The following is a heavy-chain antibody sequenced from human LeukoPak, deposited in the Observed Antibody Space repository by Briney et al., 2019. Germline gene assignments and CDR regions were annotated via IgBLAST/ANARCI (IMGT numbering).Heavy chain of an antibody. CDR3: ATPSTDSYGYYFDY. CDR2: INHSGST. D-gene: IGHD5-18*01. Sequence: SETLSLTCAVYGGSFSGYYWSWIRQPPGKGLEWIGEINHSGSTNYNPSLKSRVTISVDTSKNQFSLKLSSVTAADTAVYYCATPSTDSYGYYFDYWGQGTLVTVSS. V-gene: IGHV4-34*01. CDR1: GGSFSGYY. J-gene: IGHJ4*02.